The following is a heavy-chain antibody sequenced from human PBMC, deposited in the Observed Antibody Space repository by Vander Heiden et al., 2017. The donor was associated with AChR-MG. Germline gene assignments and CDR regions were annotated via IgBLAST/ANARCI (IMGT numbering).Heavy chain of an antibody. D-gene: IGHD2-2*01. J-gene: IGHJ5*02. CDR3: ARHYHRGAWFDP. V-gene: IGHV4-39*01. Sequence: QLQLQESGPGLLTPSETLSLTCTVSGGSISGSSHYWGWIRQPPGKGLEWIGSIYYSGGTYYNASLKSRVTFSVDTSKNQFSLRLSSVTAADTAFYYCARHYHRGAWFDPWGQGTLVTVSS. CDR2: IYYSGGT. CDR1: GGSISGSSHY.